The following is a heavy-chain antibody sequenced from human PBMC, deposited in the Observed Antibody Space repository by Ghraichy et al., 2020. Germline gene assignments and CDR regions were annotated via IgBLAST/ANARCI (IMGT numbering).Heavy chain of an antibody. CDR3: ARDAAYGHLDN. CDR2: ISHSGSA. CDR1: GGSINRGNYY. J-gene: IGHJ4*02. V-gene: IGHV4-31*03. D-gene: IGHD2-21*01. Sequence: SETLSLTCQVSGGSINRGNYYWSWIRQPPGKGLEWMGYISHSGSAYYNPSLKSRVTMSADTSKNLLTLNLTSVTAADTAIYYCARDAAYGHLDNWGQGTLVVVSS.